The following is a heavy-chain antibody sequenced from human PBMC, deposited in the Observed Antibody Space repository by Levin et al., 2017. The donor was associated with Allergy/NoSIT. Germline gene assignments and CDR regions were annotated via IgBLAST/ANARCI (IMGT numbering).Heavy chain of an antibody. CDR3: AREPRTYYFGMDV. CDR1: GFTVNDNY. CDR2: IYSSGAT. V-gene: IGHV3-53*01. J-gene: IGHJ6*02. Sequence: AGGSLRLSCAASGFTVNDNYMNWVRQAPGKGLEWVSIIYSSGATYYADSVRGRFTISRDNSKNTVYLQMNTLRAEDTALYYCAREPRTYYFGMDVWGQGTTVTVSS.